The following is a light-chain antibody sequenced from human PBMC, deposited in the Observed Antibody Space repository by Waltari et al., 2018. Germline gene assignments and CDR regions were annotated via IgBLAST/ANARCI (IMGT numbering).Light chain of an antibody. V-gene: IGLV1-44*01. CDR2: SNN. CDR1: RSTVGSNT. CDR3: AAWDDSLNAYV. J-gene: IGLJ1*01. Sequence: QSVLTQPPSASGTPGQTVTISCSGSRSTVGSNTVNWFQQVPGTAPKLLIYSNNHRPSGVPDRFSGSKSGPSASLAISGLQSEDEADYYCAAWDDSLNAYVFGTGTQVPVL.